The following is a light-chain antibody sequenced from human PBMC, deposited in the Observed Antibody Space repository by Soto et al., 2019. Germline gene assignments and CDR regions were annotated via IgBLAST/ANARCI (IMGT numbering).Light chain of an antibody. J-gene: IGLJ1*01. Sequence: QSVLTQPASVSGSRGQSITIPCTGTNSDVGGYNYVSWYQHHPGKAPKLMIYEVFNRPSGVSSRFSGSKSGSTASLTISGLQAEDEADYYCSSYTTTNTLYVFGTGTKVTVL. CDR2: EVF. CDR1: NSDVGGYNY. CDR3: SSYTTTNTLYV. V-gene: IGLV2-14*01.